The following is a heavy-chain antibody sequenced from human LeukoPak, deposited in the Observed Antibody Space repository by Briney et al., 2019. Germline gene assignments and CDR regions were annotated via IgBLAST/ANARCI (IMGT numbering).Heavy chain of an antibody. CDR1: GFTFSSYG. CDR2: ISSSSSYI. D-gene: IGHD5-12*01. V-gene: IGHV3-21*01. CDR3: ARGIKPPSRGYSGYDPFDY. J-gene: IGHJ4*02. Sequence: PGGSLRLSCVASGFTFSSYGMNWVRQAPGKGLEWVSFISSSSSYIYYADSVKGRFTISRDNAKNSLYLQMNSLRAEDTAVYYCARGIKPPSRGYSGYDPFDYWGQGTLVTVSS.